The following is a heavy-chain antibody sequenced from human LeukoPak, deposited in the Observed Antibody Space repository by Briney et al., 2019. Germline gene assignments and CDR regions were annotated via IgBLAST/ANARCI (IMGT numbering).Heavy chain of an antibody. V-gene: IGHV4-59*01. J-gene: IGHJ6*04. CDR2: IYYSGST. CDR1: GGSISSYY. Sequence: SETLSLTCTVSGGSISSYYWSWIRQPPGKGLEWIGYIYYSGSTNYNPSLKSRVTISVDTSKNQFSLKLNSVTTTDTAVYYCARAGYSGSDFSVWGKGSTVTVSS. CDR3: ARAGYSGSDFSV. D-gene: IGHD5-12*01.